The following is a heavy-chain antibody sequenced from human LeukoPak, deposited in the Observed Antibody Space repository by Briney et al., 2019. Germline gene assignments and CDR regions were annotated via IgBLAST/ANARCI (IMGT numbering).Heavy chain of an antibody. J-gene: IGHJ4*02. Sequence: SETLSLTCAVYGGSFSGYYWSWIRQPPGKGLEWIGEINHSGSTNYNPPLKSRVTISVDTSKNQFSLKLSSVTAAGTAVYYCATANLGYCSGGSCYAYYFDYWGQGVLVTVSS. CDR2: INHSGST. D-gene: IGHD2-15*01. CDR1: GGSFSGYY. CDR3: ATANLGYCSGGSCYAYYFDY. V-gene: IGHV4-34*01.